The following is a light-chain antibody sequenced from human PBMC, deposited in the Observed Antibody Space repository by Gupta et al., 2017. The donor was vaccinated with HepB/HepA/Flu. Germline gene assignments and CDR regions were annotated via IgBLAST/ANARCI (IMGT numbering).Light chain of an antibody. CDR1: QSVSSN. J-gene: IGKJ2*01. CDR3: QQYNNWPPYT. V-gene: IGKV3-15*01. Sequence: EIVMTQSPATLSVSPGERVTISCRASQSVSSNLAWYQQKPGQAPRLLIYSASTRASGIPARFSGSGSGTEFTLTISSLQSEDFAVYYCQQYNNWPPYTFGQGTKLEIQ. CDR2: SAS.